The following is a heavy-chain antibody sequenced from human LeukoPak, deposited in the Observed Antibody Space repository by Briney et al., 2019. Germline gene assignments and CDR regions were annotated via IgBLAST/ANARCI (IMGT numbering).Heavy chain of an antibody. CDR3: ARHTPTVLRYFDWLVGAFDI. V-gene: IGHV4-59*08. Sequence: SETLSLTSTVSGGSISSYYWSWIRQPPGKGLEWIGYIYYSGSTNYNPSLKSRVTISVDTSKNQFSLKLSSVTAADTAVYYCARHTPTVLRYFDWLVGAFDIWGQGTMVTVSS. J-gene: IGHJ3*02. D-gene: IGHD3-9*01. CDR1: GGSISSYY. CDR2: IYYSGST.